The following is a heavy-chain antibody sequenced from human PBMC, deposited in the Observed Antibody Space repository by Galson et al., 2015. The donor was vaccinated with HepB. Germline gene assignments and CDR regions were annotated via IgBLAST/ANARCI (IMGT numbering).Heavy chain of an antibody. D-gene: IGHD1-26*01. J-gene: IGHJ4*02. V-gene: IGHV1-46*03. CDR3: ARDRIVGTSGMDY. CDR2: INPNGGST. CDR1: GYTFSSHY. Sequence: SVKVSCKASGYTFSSHYIHWVRQAPGQGLEWMGVINPNGGSTTYAQKFQGRITMTGYTSTSTAYMELSSLRSEDTAVYYCARDRIVGTSGMDYWGQGTLVTVSS.